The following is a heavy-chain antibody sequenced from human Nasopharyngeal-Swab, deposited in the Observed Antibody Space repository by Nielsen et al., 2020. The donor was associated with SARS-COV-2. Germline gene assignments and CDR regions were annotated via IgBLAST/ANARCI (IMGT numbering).Heavy chain of an antibody. D-gene: IGHD2-21*02. CDR3: TTDLAYCGGDCYSPYYYGMDV. J-gene: IGHJ6*02. Sequence: WIRRPTGKGLEWVGRIKSKTDGGTTDYAAPVKGRLTISRDDSKNTLYLQMNSLKTEDTAVYYCTTDLAYCGGDCYSPYYYGMDVWGQGTPVTVSS. V-gene: IGHV3-15*01. CDR2: IKSKTDGGTT.